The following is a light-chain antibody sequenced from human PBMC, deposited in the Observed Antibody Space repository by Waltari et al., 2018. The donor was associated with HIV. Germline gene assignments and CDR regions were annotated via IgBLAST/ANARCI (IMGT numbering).Light chain of an antibody. CDR1: HLRTEY. V-gene: IGLV3-1*01. Sequence: SYELSQPPSLSVSPGQTATLPCSGYHLRTEYASWYHHNPGQSPLFLIFTDTRPPSGMPERLSGSTSGNTATLTISGALPADEGDYYCQAWDNSVVVFGGGTRLTVL. CDR2: TDT. J-gene: IGLJ2*01. CDR3: QAWDNSVVV.